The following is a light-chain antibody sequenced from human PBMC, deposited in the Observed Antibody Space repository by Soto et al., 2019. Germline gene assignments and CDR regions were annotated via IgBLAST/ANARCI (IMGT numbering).Light chain of an antibody. CDR2: EVR. Sequence: QSVLTQPASVSGSPGQSITISCTGTSSDVGGYNYVSWYQQHPGKAPKLMIYEVRNRPSGVSSRFSGSKSGNTASLTISGLQAEDEADYYCSSYTNIDTRVFGTGTKVTVL. CDR3: SSYTNIDTRV. CDR1: SSDVGGYNY. V-gene: IGLV2-14*01. J-gene: IGLJ1*01.